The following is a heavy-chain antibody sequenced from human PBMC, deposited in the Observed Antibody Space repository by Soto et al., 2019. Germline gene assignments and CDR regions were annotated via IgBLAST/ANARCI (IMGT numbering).Heavy chain of an antibody. CDR2: IIPMTGRP. CDR3: TRRGRQSANWFDP. J-gene: IGHJ5*02. V-gene: IGHV1-69*06. CDR1: GGTFNSFS. Sequence: QVQLVQSGAEVKTPGASVKVSCKASGGTFNSFSIDWVRQAPGPGLEWMGGIIPMTGRPNYAQRFQGRVTFSADKSTNTVYMEVNSLTYNDTAVYYCTRRGRQSANWFDPWGQGTLVTVSS.